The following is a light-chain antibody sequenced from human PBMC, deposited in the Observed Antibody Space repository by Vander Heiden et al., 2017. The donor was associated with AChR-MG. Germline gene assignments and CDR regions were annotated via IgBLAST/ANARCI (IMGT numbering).Light chain of an antibody. CDR1: QIISSNY. Sequence: IVLTQSPGTPSLSPGETVTLSCSPSQIISSNYLAWYQHRPGQAPTLLIYGASIRATGIPARFSGSGAGTDFTLTISRLESEDFAVYYCHQYGSSPRTFGQGTRVEI. CDR3: HQYGSSPRT. J-gene: IGKJ1*01. V-gene: IGKV3-20*01. CDR2: GAS.